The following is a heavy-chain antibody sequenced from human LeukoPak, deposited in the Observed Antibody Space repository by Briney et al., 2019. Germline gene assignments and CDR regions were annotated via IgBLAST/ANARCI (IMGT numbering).Heavy chain of an antibody. J-gene: IGHJ5*02. D-gene: IGHD3-10*01. V-gene: IGHV3-30*02. CDR1: GFTFSSYG. Sequence: GGSLRLSCAASGFTFSSYGMHWFRQAPGKGLEWVAFIRYDGSNKYYADSVKGRFTISRDNSKNTLYLQMNSLRAEDTAVYYCAKDMALGGSGSFLLDPWGQGTLVTVSS. CDR3: AKDMALGGSGSFLLDP. CDR2: IRYDGSNK.